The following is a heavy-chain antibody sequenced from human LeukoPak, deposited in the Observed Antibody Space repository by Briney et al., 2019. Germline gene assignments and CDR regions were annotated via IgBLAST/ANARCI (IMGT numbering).Heavy chain of an antibody. D-gene: IGHD3-10*01. Sequence: PSETLSLTCAVYGGSFSGYYWSWIRQPPGKGLEWIGEINHSGSTNYNPSLKSRVTIPVDTSKNQFSLKLSSVTAADTAVYYCARGPSYYGSGSYLHYWGQGTLVTVSS. J-gene: IGHJ4*02. V-gene: IGHV4-34*01. CDR2: INHSGST. CDR3: ARGPSYYGSGSYLHY. CDR1: GGSFSGYY.